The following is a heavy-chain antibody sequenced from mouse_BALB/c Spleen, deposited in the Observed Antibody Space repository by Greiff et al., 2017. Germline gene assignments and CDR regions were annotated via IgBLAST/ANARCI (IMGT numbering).Heavy chain of an antibody. CDR1: GFTFSDYY. D-gene: IGHD1-2*01. Sequence: EVHLVESGGGLVKPGGSLKLSCAASGFTFSDYYMYWVRQTPEKRLEWVATISDGGSYTYYPDSVKGRFTISRDNAKNNLYLQMSSLKSEDTAMYYCARNDYGYWFAYWGQGTLVTVSA. CDR2: ISDGGSYT. J-gene: IGHJ3*01. V-gene: IGHV5-4*02. CDR3: ARNDYGYWFAY.